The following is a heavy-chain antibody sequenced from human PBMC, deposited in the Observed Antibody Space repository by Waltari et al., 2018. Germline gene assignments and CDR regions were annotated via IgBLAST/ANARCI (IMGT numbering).Heavy chain of an antibody. V-gene: IGHV4-34*01. J-gene: IGHJ4*02. Sequence: QVQLQQWGAGLLKPSETLSLTCAVYGGSFSGYYWSWIRQPPGKGLEWIGEINHSGSTNYNPSLKSRVTISVDMSKNQFSLKLSSVTAADTAVYYCAREPPPRFWSGYYTDYWGQGTLVTVSS. CDR3: AREPPPRFWSGYYTDY. CDR1: GGSFSGYY. CDR2: INHSGST. D-gene: IGHD3-3*01.